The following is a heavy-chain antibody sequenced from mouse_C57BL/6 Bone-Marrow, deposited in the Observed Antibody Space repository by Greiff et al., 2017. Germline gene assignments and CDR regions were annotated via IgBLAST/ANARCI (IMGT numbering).Heavy chain of an antibody. CDR1: GYTFTNYW. CDR3: ARSYKYDDYTMDD. V-gene: IGHV1-64*01. CDR2: MHPNGGSP. Sequence: QVQLQQPGAELVKPGASVKLSCKASGYTFTNYWMHWVKQRPGQGLEWIGMMHPNGGSPDYNEKFKSDATLRVDKSSRTAYMELSSLTSEDSAVYYWARSYKYDDYTMDDGGQGTAVTVSA. D-gene: IGHD2-14*01. J-gene: IGHJ4*01.